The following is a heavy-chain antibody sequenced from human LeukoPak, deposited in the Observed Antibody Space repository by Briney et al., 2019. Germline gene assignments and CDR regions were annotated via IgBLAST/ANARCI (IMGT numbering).Heavy chain of an antibody. CDR1: GFTFSTYS. J-gene: IGHJ3*02. CDR3: AREDIMITFGGVIAYDAFDI. CDR2: ISGSSSTI. Sequence: PGGSLRLSCAASGFTFSTYSMNWVRQAPGKGLEWVSYISGSSSTIYYADSVKGRFTISRDNSKNTLYLQMNSLRAEDTAVYYCAREDIMITFGGVIAYDAFDIWGQGTMVTVSS. V-gene: IGHV3-48*01. D-gene: IGHD3-16*02.